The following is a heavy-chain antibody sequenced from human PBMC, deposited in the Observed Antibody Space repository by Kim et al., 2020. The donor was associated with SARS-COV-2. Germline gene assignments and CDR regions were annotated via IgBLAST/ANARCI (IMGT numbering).Heavy chain of an antibody. J-gene: IGHJ4*02. Sequence: SSGSTYYTPSLKSRVTISADTSKTQFSLKLSAVTAADTAVYYCASPSTDYWGQGTLVTVSS. CDR2: SSGST. CDR3: ASPSTDY. V-gene: IGHV4-39*01.